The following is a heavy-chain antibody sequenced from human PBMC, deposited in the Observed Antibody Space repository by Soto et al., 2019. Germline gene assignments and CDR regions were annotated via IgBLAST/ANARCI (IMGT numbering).Heavy chain of an antibody. CDR1: GGSISSSSYY. D-gene: IGHD4-17*01. CDR3: ARHFMTTVSNFDY. V-gene: IGHV4-39*01. Sequence: QLQLQESGPGLVKPSETLSLTCTVSGGSISSSSYYWGWIRQPPGKGLEWIGSIYYSGSTYYNPSPKSGVAIPVETSKNQFALKLSSVTAADTAVYYCARHFMTTVSNFDYWGQGTLVTVST. CDR2: IYYSGST. J-gene: IGHJ4*02.